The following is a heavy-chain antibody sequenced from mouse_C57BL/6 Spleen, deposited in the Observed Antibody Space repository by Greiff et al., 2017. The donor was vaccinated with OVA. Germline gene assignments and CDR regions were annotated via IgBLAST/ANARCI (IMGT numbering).Heavy chain of an antibody. V-gene: IGHV3-1*01. Sequence: VQLKESGPGMVKPSQSLSLTCTVTGYSITSGYDWHWIRHFPGNKLEWMGYISYSGSTNYNPSLKSRISITHDTSKNHFFLKLNSVTTEDTATYYCARGGTLAWFAYWGQGTLVTVSA. D-gene: IGHD3-3*01. CDR2: ISYSGST. CDR3: ARGGTLAWFAY. J-gene: IGHJ3*01. CDR1: GYSITSGYD.